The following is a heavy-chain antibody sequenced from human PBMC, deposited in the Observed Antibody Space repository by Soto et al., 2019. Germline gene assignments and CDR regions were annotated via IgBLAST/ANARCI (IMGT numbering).Heavy chain of an antibody. CDR1: GFSHSTSGMC. D-gene: IGHD3-10*01. Sequence: GSGPTLVNPTQTLTLTCSFSGFSHSTSGMCVSWIRQPPGKALEWLALINWNDDKTYSTSLKTRLTISKDTSKNQVVLTMTNMDPVDTATYYCARDRYNSGNYDLDYWGQGTLVTVSS. V-gene: IGHV2-70*12. CDR3: ARDRYNSGNYDLDY. J-gene: IGHJ4*02. CDR2: INWNDDK.